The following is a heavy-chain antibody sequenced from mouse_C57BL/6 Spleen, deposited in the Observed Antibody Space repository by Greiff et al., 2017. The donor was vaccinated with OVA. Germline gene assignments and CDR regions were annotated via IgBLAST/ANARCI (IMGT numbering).Heavy chain of an antibody. CDR1: GFTFSSYA. J-gene: IGHJ4*01. CDR3: ARVGIYSDYDVNAMDY. D-gene: IGHD2-4*01. CDR2: ISDGGSYT. V-gene: IGHV5-4*03. Sequence: EVKLEESGGGLVKPGGSLKLSCAASGFTFSSYAMSWVRQTPEKRLEWVATISDGGSYTYYPDNVKGRFTISRDNATNNLYLQMSHLKSEDTAMYYCARVGIYSDYDVNAMDYWGQGTSVTVSS.